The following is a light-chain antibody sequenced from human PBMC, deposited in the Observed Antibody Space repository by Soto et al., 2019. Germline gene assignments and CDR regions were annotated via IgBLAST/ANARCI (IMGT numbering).Light chain of an antibody. J-gene: IGKJ1*01. CDR2: DAS. CDR1: HDIRDH. CDR3: QHYMSYPWT. V-gene: IGKV1-33*01. Sequence: IQMTQSPSCLSASVGDRVTPTCQASHDIRDHLNWYQQKPGKPPKLLIYDASNLQTGVPSRFSGSGSGAEFTLSISSLQADDFASYYCQHYMSYPWTFGRGTKVDIK.